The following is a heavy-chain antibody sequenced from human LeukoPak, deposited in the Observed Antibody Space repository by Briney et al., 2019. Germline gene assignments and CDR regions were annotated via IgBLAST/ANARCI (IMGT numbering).Heavy chain of an antibody. V-gene: IGHV3-11*04. J-gene: IGHJ4*02. Sequence: GGSLRLSCAASGFTFSDYYMSWVRQAPGKGLEWVSYISSSGSTIYYADSVKGRFTISRDNAKNPLYLQMNSLRAEDTAVYYCANQGVAAAREDYWGQGTLVTVSS. CDR2: ISSSGSTI. D-gene: IGHD6-13*01. CDR3: ANQGVAAAREDY. CDR1: GFTFSDYY.